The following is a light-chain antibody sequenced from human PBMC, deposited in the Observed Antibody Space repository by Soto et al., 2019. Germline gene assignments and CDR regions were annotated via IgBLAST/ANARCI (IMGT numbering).Light chain of an antibody. CDR2: AAS. CDR1: QDISTF. Sequence: DIQLTQSPSFLSASVGDRVTITCRASQDISTFLAWYQQRPGKVPKLLIFAASILQGGVPSRFSGSGSGTEFTLTISTLQPEDFATYYCQQVISYPPGFGPGTKVDIK. J-gene: IGKJ3*01. CDR3: QQVISYPPG. V-gene: IGKV1-9*01.